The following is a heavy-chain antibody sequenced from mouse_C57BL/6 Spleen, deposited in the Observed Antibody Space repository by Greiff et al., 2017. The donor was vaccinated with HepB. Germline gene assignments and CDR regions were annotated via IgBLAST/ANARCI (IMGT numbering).Heavy chain of an antibody. V-gene: IGHV1-53*01. CDR1: GYTFTSYW. CDR2: INPSNGGT. D-gene: IGHD1-1*01. CDR3: AREDYYGSSYVFDY. J-gene: IGHJ2*01. Sequence: QVQLQQPGTELVKPGASVKLSCKASGYTFTSYWMHWVKQRPGQGLEWIGNINPSNGGTNYNEKFKSKATLTVDKSSSTAYIQLSSLTSEDSAVYYWAREDYYGSSYVFDYWGQGTTLTVSS.